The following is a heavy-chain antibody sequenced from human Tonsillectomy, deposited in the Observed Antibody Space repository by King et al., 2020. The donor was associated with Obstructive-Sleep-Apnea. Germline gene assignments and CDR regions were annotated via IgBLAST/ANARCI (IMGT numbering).Heavy chain of an antibody. D-gene: IGHD2-15*01. V-gene: IGHV3-48*04. Sequence: VQLVESGGGLVQPWGSLRLSCAASEFTFSTYSMNWVRQAPGKGLEWISYISSSSSTIYYADSVKGRFTISRDNAKNSLYLQMNSLRAEDTAVYYCARVRGGGSLWGQGTLVTVSS. J-gene: IGHJ4*02. CDR3: ARVRGGGSL. CDR2: ISSSSSTI. CDR1: EFTFSTYS.